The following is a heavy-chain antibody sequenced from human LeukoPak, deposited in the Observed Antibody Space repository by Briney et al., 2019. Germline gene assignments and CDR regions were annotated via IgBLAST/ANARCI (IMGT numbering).Heavy chain of an antibody. CDR1: GFTFSSYS. J-gene: IGHJ4*02. D-gene: IGHD1-26*01. V-gene: IGHV3-48*01. CDR2: ISTSTTTI. Sequence: QTGGSLRLSCEASGFTFSSYSMNWVRQAPGKGLEWISYISTSTTTIYYANSEKGRFTISRDNAKKSLYLQMNSLRVEDTGVYYCASWGEGALDNWGQGTLVTVSS. CDR3: ASWGEGALDN.